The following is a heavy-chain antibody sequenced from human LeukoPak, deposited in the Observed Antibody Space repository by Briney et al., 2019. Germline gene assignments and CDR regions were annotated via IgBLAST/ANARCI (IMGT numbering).Heavy chain of an antibody. Sequence: GGSLRLSCAASGFTFSSYAMNWVRQAPGKGLEWVAVISYDGRTTYYADSVKGRFTISRDNAKNSLYLQMNSLRAEDTAVYYCARGIMVRGVGDWFDPWGQGTLVTVSS. CDR2: ISYDGRTT. CDR1: GFTFSSYA. J-gene: IGHJ5*02. D-gene: IGHD3-10*01. V-gene: IGHV3-30*04. CDR3: ARGIMVRGVGDWFDP.